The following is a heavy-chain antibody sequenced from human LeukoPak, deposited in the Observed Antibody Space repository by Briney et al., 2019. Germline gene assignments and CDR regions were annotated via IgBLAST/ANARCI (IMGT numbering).Heavy chain of an antibody. J-gene: IGHJ6*03. Sequence: GASVKVSCKASGGTFSSYAISWVRQAPGQGLEWMGGIIPIFGTANYAQKFQGRVTITADESTSTAYMELSSLRSEDTAVYYCARGESIAARPLWYYYYYMDVWGKGTTVTVSS. CDR2: IIPIFGTA. V-gene: IGHV1-69*13. CDR1: GGTFSSYA. CDR3: ARGESIAARPLWYYYYYMDV. D-gene: IGHD6-6*01.